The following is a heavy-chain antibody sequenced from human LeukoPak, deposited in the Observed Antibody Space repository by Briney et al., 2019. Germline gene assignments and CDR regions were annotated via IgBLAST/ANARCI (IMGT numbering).Heavy chain of an antibody. CDR1: GFTFTTYP. D-gene: IGHD3-10*01. CDR2: IKPDGNEK. Sequence: GGSLRLSCAVYGFTFTTYPMNWFRQAPGKGMEWVANIKPDGNEKYYVDSVKGRFTISRDNAKNSVYLQMNSLRAEDTAVYYCARGSGAYWGQGTLVTVSS. CDR3: ARGSGAY. J-gene: IGHJ4*02. V-gene: IGHV3-7*01.